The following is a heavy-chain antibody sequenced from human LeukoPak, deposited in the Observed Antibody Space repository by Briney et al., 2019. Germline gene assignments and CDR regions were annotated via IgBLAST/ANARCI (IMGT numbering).Heavy chain of an antibody. J-gene: IGHJ6*02. Sequence: GGSLRLSCAASGFTLSSSWMRWVRQARGRGLEWVANIKQEGREKYYGDSVKGRFTISRDNAKNSRYLQMNTLRAEDTAVYYCARAMGYCSSTSCYEAYYGMDVWGQGTTVTVSS. CDR2: IKQEGREK. V-gene: IGHV3-7*01. CDR3: ARAMGYCSSTSCYEAYYGMDV. D-gene: IGHD2-2*01. CDR1: GFTLSSSW.